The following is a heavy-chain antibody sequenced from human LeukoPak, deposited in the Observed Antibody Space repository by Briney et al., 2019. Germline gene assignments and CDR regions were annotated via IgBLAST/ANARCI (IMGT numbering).Heavy chain of an antibody. CDR1: GYSFTNYW. J-gene: IGHJ4*02. CDR3: GAGVDLFDY. D-gene: IGHD3-3*01. V-gene: IGHV5-51*01. CDR2: IYPGDSDT. Sequence: GESLKISCKGSGYSFTNYWIGWVRQMPGEGLEWMGIIYPGDSDTRYSPSFQGQATISADKSISTAYLQWSRLKASDTAMYYCGAGVDLFDYWGQGTLVTVSS.